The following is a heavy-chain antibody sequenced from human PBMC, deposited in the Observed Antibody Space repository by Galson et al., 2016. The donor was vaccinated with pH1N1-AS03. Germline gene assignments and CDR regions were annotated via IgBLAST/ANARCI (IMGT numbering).Heavy chain of an antibody. D-gene: IGHD1-26*01. V-gene: IGHV1-8*01. J-gene: IGHJ1*01. Sequence: SVKVSCKASGYTFTSYDINWVRQSTGRGLEWMGWMNPSSGNTGYAQKFQGRVTMTRDTSIRTAYMELYNLRSADTAVYYCTKKDRAKTSGRYAELGYWGQGTLVTVSS. CDR3: TKKDRAKTSGRYAELGY. CDR2: MNPSSGNT. CDR1: GYTFTSYD.